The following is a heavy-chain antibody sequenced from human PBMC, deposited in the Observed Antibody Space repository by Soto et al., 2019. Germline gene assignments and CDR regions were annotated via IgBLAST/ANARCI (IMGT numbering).Heavy chain of an antibody. J-gene: IGHJ6*02. CDR1: GYSFTSYW. D-gene: IGHD4-17*01. CDR2: IDPSDSYT. Sequence: GESLKISCKGSGYSFTSYWISWVRQMPGKGLEWMGRIDPSDSYTNYSPSFQGHVTISADKSISTAYLQWSSLKASDTAMYYCARQTREAGAYYSHYGMDVWGQGTTVTVSS. V-gene: IGHV5-10-1*01. CDR3: ARQTREAGAYYSHYGMDV.